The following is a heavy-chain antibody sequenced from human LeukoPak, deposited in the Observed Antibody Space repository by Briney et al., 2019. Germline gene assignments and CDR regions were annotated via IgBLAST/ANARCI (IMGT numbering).Heavy chain of an antibody. CDR2: IYTSGST. V-gene: IGHV4-61*02. CDR3: ASDVEMTTLAAFDI. D-gene: IGHD5-24*01. CDR1: GGAISSGSYY. J-gene: IGHJ3*02. Sequence: SQTLSLTCTVSGGAISSGSYYWSWIRPPAGQGLEWIGRIYTSGSTNYNPSLKSRVTISVNTSKTHFSLILSSVTAADTAVYYCASDVEMTTLAAFDIWGQGTMVTVSS.